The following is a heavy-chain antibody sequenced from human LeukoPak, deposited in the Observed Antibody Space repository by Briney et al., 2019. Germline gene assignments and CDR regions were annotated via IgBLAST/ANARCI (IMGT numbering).Heavy chain of an antibody. D-gene: IGHD2-2*03. CDR1: SGSFNDYY. V-gene: IGHV4-34*01. Sequence: KPSETLSLTCTVYSGSFNDYYWSWIRQPPGKGLDWIGEINHSGSTNYNPSLKSRVTISVDTSKNQFSLKLSSVTAADTAVYYCARDRGYWVDAFDIWGQGTMVTVSS. J-gene: IGHJ3*02. CDR3: ARDRGYWVDAFDI. CDR2: INHSGST.